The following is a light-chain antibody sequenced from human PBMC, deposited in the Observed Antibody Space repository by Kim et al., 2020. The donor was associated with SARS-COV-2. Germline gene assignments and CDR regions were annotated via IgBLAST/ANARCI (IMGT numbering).Light chain of an antibody. CDR3: QSYESNIWV. CDR1: SGNVANNF. J-gene: IGLJ3*02. CDR2: EDS. V-gene: IGLV6-57*02. Sequence: NFMLTQPHSVSESPGKTVTISCTGSSGNVANNFVQWYQQRPGSAPTTVIFEDSQRPSGVPDRFSGSIDRSSNSASLTISGLKAEDEAEYFCQSYESNIWVCGGGTQLTVL.